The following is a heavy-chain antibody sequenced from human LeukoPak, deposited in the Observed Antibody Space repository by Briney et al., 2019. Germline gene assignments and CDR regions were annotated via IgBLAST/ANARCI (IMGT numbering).Heavy chain of an antibody. Sequence: GGSLRLSCAASGFTFSSYEMNWVRQAPGKGLQWVSDISSSGTTIYYADSVKGRFTIPRDNAKNSLYLQMNSLRAEDTAVYYCARKYCSTTSCLFDNWGQGTLVTVSS. CDR2: ISSSGTTI. D-gene: IGHD2-2*01. J-gene: IGHJ4*02. V-gene: IGHV3-48*03. CDR3: ARKYCSTTSCLFDN. CDR1: GFTFSSYE.